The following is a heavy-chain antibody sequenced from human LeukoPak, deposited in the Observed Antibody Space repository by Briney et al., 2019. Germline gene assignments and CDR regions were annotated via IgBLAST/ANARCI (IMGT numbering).Heavy chain of an antibody. V-gene: IGHV4-34*01. J-gene: IGHJ4*02. CDR3: ARVLGYYVDDY. D-gene: IGHD1-26*01. Sequence: KPSETLSLTCAVYGGSFSGYYWSWIRQPPGKGLEWIGEINHSGSTNYNPSPKSRVTISVDTSKNQFSLKLSSVTAADTAVYYCARVLGYYVDDYWGQGTLVTVSS. CDR1: GGSFSGYY. CDR2: INHSGST.